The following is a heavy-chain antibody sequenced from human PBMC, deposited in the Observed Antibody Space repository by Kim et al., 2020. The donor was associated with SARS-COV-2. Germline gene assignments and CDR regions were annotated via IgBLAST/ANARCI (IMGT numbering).Heavy chain of an antibody. CDR2: ISSSSSYI. CDR3: ARGPYSSSWDLFSV. Sequence: GGSLRLSCAASGFTFSSYSMNWVRKAPGKGLEWVSSISSSSSYIYYADSVKGRFTISRDNAKNSLYLQMNSLRAEDTAVYYCARGPYSSSWDLFSVWGQGTLVTVSS. D-gene: IGHD6-13*01. V-gene: IGHV3-21*01. J-gene: IGHJ4*02. CDR1: GFTFSSYS.